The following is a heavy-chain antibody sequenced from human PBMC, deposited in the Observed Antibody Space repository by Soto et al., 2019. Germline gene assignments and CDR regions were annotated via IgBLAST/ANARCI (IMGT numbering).Heavy chain of an antibody. Sequence: SETLSLTCAVYGGSFSGYYWSWIRQPPGKGLEWIGEINHSGSTNYNPSLKSRVTISVDTSKNQFSLKLSSVTAADTAVYYCARDRCSSTSCCAGFPRYYYYMDVWGKGTTVTVSS. D-gene: IGHD2-2*01. CDR1: GGSFSGYY. V-gene: IGHV4-34*01. J-gene: IGHJ6*03. CDR3: ARDRCSSTSCCAGFPRYYYYMDV. CDR2: INHSGST.